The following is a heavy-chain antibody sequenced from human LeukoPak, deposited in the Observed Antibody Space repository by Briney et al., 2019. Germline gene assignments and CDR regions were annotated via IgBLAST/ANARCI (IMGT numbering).Heavy chain of an antibody. CDR1: GGSISRYY. CDR3: ARAPDCSGGSCQPVDI. V-gene: IGHV4-4*07. CDR2: IHTSGST. J-gene: IGHJ3*02. D-gene: IGHD2-15*01. Sequence: SSETLSLTCTVSGGSISRYYWSWIRQPAGKGLEWIGRIHTSGSTYYNPSLKSRVTISVDRSKNQFSLKLSSVTAADTAVYYCARAPDCSGGSCQPVDIWGQGTMVTVSS.